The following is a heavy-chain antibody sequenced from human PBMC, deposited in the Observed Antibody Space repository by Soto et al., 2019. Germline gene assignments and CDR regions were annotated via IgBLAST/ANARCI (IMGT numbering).Heavy chain of an antibody. Sequence: TLSLAFAVYGGSFCGYYWSWIRQPPGKGLEWIAEINHSGSTYYNPSLKSRLTISVDTTKNQFSLQLKSMTAADTAVYYCAKLSCTSSTCYFPGWFDPWGQGTLVTVSS. V-gene: IGHV4-34*01. CDR1: GGSFCGYY. J-gene: IGHJ5*02. CDR3: AKLSCTSSTCYFPGWFDP. D-gene: IGHD2-2*01. CDR2: INHSGST.